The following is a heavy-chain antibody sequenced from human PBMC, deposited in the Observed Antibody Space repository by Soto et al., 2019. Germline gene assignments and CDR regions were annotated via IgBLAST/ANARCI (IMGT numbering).Heavy chain of an antibody. Sequence: SETLSLTCAVSGGSISSTTYYWGWIRQPPGKGLEWIGTISYSGATYYNPSLKSRVTISVDTSNNQLFLKLTSVTAADTAVYYCATDLYYYETTGFYFFLPLDYWGQGALVTVS. V-gene: IGHV4-39*01. D-gene: IGHD3-22*01. J-gene: IGHJ4*02. CDR2: ISYSGAT. CDR3: ATDLYYYETTGFYFFLPLDY. CDR1: GGSISSTTYY.